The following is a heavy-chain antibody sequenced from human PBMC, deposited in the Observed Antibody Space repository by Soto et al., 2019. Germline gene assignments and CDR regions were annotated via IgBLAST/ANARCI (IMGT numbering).Heavy chain of an antibody. Sequence: GESLKISCKGSGYSFTSYWIGWVRQMPGKGLEWMGIIYPGDSDTRYSPAFQGQVTISADKSISTAYLQWSSLKASDTAMYYCARPHVNIVATIIDAFDIWGQGTMVTVSS. CDR3: ARPHVNIVATIIDAFDI. CDR2: IYPGDSDT. V-gene: IGHV5-51*01. J-gene: IGHJ3*02. CDR1: GYSFTSYW. D-gene: IGHD5-12*01.